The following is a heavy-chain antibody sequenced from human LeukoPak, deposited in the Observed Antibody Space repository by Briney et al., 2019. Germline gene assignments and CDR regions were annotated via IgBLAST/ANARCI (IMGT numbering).Heavy chain of an antibody. D-gene: IGHD6-13*01. CDR1: GYTFTSYG. V-gene: IGHV1-18*04. J-gene: IGHJ5*02. CDR2: ISAYNGNT. Sequence: ASVKVSCTASGYTFTSYGISLVRQAPGQGLEWMGWISAYNGNTNYAQKLQGRVTMTTDTSTSTAYMELRSLRSDDTAVYYCARGSQLVPGVWFDPWGQGTLVTVSS. CDR3: ARGSQLVPGVWFDP.